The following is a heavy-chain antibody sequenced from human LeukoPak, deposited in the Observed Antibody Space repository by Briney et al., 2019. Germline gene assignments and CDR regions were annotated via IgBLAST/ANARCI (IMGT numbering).Heavy chain of an antibody. V-gene: IGHV4-4*07. D-gene: IGHD3-16*02. CDR1: GGSFNNYY. CDR2: IYTRGST. Sequence: PSGPRSPPGPALGGSFNNYYGSWIRQPAGKGLEWIGRIYTRGSTNYNPSLKSRVTMSVDTSKNQFSLKLSSVTAADTAVYYCARGRYRSADICSGGDAFDIWGQGTMVSVSS. J-gene: IGHJ3*02. CDR3: ARGRYRSADICSGGDAFDI.